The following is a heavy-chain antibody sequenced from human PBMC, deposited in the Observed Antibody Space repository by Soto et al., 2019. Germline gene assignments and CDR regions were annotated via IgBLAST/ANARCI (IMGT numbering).Heavy chain of an antibody. J-gene: IGHJ4*02. CDR1: GFTFRDYG. Sequence: QVQLVESGGGVVQPGSSLGLSGEAPGFTFRDYGMQWVRQAPGKGLEWVAIISHDANNQYYADSVKGRLTISRDNSKNTLYLEVNSLRPEDTAVYYCARSLGGSSFYVADYWGQGSLVTVSS. V-gene: IGHV3-30*03. CDR2: ISHDANNQ. CDR3: ARSLGGSSFYVADY. D-gene: IGHD6-13*01.